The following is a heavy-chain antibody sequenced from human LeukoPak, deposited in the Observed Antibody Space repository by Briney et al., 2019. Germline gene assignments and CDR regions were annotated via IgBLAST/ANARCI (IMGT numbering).Heavy chain of an antibody. CDR1: GYTFTSYG. Sequence: ASVKVSCKASGYTFTSYGISWVRQAPGQGLEWMGWISAYNGNTNYAQKLQGRVTMTTDTSTSTAYMELRSLRSDDTAVYYCARDLRTYYYGSGSYYSGYWGQGTLVTVSS. V-gene: IGHV1-18*01. CDR3: ARDLRTYYYGSGSYYSGY. CDR2: ISAYNGNT. D-gene: IGHD3-10*01. J-gene: IGHJ4*02.